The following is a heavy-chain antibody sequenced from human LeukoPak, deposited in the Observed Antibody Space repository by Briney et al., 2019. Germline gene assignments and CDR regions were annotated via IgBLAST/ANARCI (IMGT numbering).Heavy chain of an antibody. CDR3: AREQQLIVFDY. J-gene: IGHJ4*02. D-gene: IGHD6-13*01. V-gene: IGHV3-30-3*01. CDR1: GFTFSSYA. CDR2: ISYDGSNK. Sequence: QPGGSLRLSCAASGFTFSSYAMHWVRQAPGKGLEWVAVISYDGSNKYYADSVKGRFTISRDNSKNTLYLQMNSLRAEDTAVYYCAREQQLIVFDYWGQGTLVTVSS.